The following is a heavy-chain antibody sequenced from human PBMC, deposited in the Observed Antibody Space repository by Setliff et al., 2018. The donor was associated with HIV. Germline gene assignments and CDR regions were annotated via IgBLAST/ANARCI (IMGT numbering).Heavy chain of an antibody. D-gene: IGHD2-8*01. Sequence: GASVKVSCKTSGYDFTGYQIHWVRQAPGQGLEWLGWINPHTGATNYAQNFQGRVIMTREKSISTAYLDLSGLRSDDTAAYYCSKSMKFYYYGLDVWGPGTAVTVSS. CDR3: SKSMKFYYYGLDV. V-gene: IGHV1-2*02. CDR2: INPHTGAT. CDR1: GYDFTGYQ. J-gene: IGHJ6*02.